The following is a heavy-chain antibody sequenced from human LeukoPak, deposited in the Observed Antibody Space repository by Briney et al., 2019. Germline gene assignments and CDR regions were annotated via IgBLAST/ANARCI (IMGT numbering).Heavy chain of an antibody. D-gene: IGHD4-17*01. CDR3: AKGSYGDSPYWYFNL. CDR2: ISSSGSI. V-gene: IGHV3-11*01. CDR1: GFTFSDNY. J-gene: IGHJ2*01. Sequence: PGGSLRLSCAASGFTFSDNYMSWIRQAPGKGLEWVSYISSSGSIYYADSVKGRFTISRDNSKNTLYLQMNSLRAEDTAVYYCAKGSYGDSPYWYFNLWGRGTLVTVSS.